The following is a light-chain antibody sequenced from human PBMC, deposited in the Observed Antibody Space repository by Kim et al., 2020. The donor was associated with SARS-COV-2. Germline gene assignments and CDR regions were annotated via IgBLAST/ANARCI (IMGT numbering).Light chain of an antibody. J-gene: IGKJ1*01. CDR3: QQYDDWPRT. V-gene: IGKV3-15*01. CDR2: DAS. Sequence: SVSPGERVPLPCRASQSVRTHLAWYQQKPGQAPRLLIHDASTRATGVPATFSGSGSGTDFVLSIDNVQSDAIAVYYCQQYDDWPRTFGQGTKVDIK. CDR1: QSVRTH.